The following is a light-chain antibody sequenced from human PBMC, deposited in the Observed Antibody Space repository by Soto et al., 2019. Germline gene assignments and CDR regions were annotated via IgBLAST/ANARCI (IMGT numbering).Light chain of an antibody. CDR3: QQYDTSPYT. V-gene: IGKV3-20*01. J-gene: IGKJ2*01. CDR1: QSVSSTY. CDR2: GAF. Sequence: EIVLTQSPGTLSLSPGESATLSCRASQSVSSTYFAWYQQKPGQAPRLLIYGAFSRATGIPDRFSGSGSGTDFTLTITRLEPEDFAVYYCQQYDTSPYTFDQGTKLEIK.